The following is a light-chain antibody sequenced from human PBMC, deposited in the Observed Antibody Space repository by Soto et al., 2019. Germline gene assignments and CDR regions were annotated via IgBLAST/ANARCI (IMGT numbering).Light chain of an antibody. V-gene: IGKV3-20*01. CDR2: DAS. J-gene: IGKJ1*01. CDR1: QSISRY. CDR3: QQYGSSPPT. Sequence: IVLTQSPGTLSLSPGERTTLSCRASQSISRYLAWYQQKPGQGPRLLIYDASSRATGTPDRFSGSGSGTDFTLTINRLEPEDFALYYCQQYGSSPPTFGQGTKVEIK.